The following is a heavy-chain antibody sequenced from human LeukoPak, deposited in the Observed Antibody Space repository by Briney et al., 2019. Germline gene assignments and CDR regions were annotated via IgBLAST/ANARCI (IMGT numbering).Heavy chain of an antibody. D-gene: IGHD6-13*01. J-gene: IGHJ4*02. CDR1: GGSFSGYY. CDR3: ARTSGYSSSWYLYY. CDR2: INHSGST. Sequence: SETLSLTCAVYGGSFSGYYWSWIRQPPGKGLEWIGEINHSGSTNYNPSLKSRVTISVDTSKNQFSLKLSSVTAADTAVYYCARTSGYSSSWYLYYWGQGTLVTVSS. V-gene: IGHV4-34*01.